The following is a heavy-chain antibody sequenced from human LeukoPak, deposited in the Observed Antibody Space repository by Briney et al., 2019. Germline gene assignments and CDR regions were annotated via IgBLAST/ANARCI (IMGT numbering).Heavy chain of an antibody. D-gene: IGHD3-22*01. J-gene: IGHJ4*02. CDR1: GYTFTSYY. V-gene: IGHV1-46*01. Sequence: ASVKVSCKASGYTFTSYYMHWVRQAPGQGLEWMGIINPSGGSTSYAQKFQGRVTITRNTSISTAYMELSSLRSEDTAVYYCARWSGDYYDSSGYHGYWGQGTLVTVSS. CDR2: INPSGGST. CDR3: ARWSGDYYDSSGYHGY.